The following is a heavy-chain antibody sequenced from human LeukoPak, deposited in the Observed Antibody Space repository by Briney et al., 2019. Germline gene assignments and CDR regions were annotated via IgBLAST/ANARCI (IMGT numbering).Heavy chain of an antibody. CDR3: ARVEYSSSWYENYTYYFDY. CDR1: GGSIGSSSYY. J-gene: IGHJ4*02. Sequence: SETLSLTCTVSGGSIGSSSYYWGWIRQPPGKGLEWIGSIYYSGSTYYNPSLKSRVTISVDTSKNQFSLKLSSVTAADTAVYYCARVEYSSSWYENYTYYFDYWGQGTLVTVSS. V-gene: IGHV4-39*01. D-gene: IGHD6-13*01. CDR2: IYYSGST.